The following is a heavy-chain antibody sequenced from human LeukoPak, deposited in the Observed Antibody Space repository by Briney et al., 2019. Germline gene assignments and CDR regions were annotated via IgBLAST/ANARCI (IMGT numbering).Heavy chain of an antibody. V-gene: IGHV3-23*01. CDR1: GFTFSNYA. CDR2: ISGSGGST. J-gene: IGHJ4*02. CDR3: AKDLAGSGSYSFDY. Sequence: GGSLRLSCAASGFTFSNYAMNWVRQAPGRGLEWVSAISGSGGSTYYADSAKGRFTISRDNSKNTLYLQMSSLRAEDTAVYYCAKDLAGSGSYSFDYWGQGTLVTVSS. D-gene: IGHD1-26*01.